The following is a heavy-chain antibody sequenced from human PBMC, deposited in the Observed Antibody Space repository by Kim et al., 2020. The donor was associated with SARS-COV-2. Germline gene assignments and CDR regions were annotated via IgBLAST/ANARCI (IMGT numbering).Heavy chain of an antibody. Sequence: YYNPSLKSRVTRSVDTSKNQFSLKLSSVTAADTAVYYCARSGYSGYLFDYWGQGTLVTVSS. V-gene: IGHV4-39*01. D-gene: IGHD5-12*01. J-gene: IGHJ4*02. CDR3: ARSGYSGYLFDY.